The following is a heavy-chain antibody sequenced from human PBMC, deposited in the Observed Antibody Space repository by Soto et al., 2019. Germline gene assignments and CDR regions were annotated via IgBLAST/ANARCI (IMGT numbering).Heavy chain of an antibody. V-gene: IGHV4-34*01. CDR1: GGSFSGFH. D-gene: IGHD3-10*01. J-gene: IGHJ5*02. Sequence: QVQLQQWGAGLLKPSETLSLTCAVYGGSFSGFHWNWIRQPPGKGLEWIGEISHSGSTVYNPSLQSRVIISLDTSKNQFSLSVRSVTAADTAMYYCARNALLYEGVGLNRFDPWGQGTPVTVSS. CDR2: ISHSGST. CDR3: ARNALLYEGVGLNRFDP.